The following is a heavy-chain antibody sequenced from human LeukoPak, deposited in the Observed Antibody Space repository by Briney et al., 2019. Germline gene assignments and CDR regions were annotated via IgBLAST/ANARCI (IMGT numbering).Heavy chain of an antibody. CDR1: GGSISSYY. Sequence: SETLSLTCTVSGGSISSYYWSWIRQPAGKGLEWIGRIYTSGSTNYNPSLKSRVTMSVDTSKNQFSLKLSSVTAADTAVYYCASTAGSGSYYPDAFDIWGQGTMVTVSS. CDR3: ASTAGSGSYYPDAFDI. V-gene: IGHV4-4*07. CDR2: IYTSGST. D-gene: IGHD3-10*01. J-gene: IGHJ3*02.